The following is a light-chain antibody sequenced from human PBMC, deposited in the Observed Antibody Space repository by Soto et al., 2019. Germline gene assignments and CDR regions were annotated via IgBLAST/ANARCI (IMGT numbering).Light chain of an antibody. J-gene: IGKJ1*01. Sequence: EIVLTQSPGTLSLSPGESATLSCRASQSISSNLAWYQQKPGQSPRLLIYGASSRATGVPVRFSGSGSGVAFTLTISGLQSEDFAVYHCQQYNQWPGTFGQGTKVDI. CDR2: GAS. CDR3: QQYNQWPGT. CDR1: QSISSN. V-gene: IGKV3-15*01.